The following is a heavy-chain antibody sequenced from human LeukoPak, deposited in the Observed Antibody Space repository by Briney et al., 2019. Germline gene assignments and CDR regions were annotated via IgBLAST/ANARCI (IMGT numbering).Heavy chain of an antibody. V-gene: IGHV1-69*04. CDR1: GGSFNSYV. J-gene: IGHJ3*02. D-gene: IGHD1-26*01. Sequence: SVKVSCKASGGSFNSYVITWVRQAPGQGLEWMGRIIPILNVANFAQKFQGRVTITADKSTNTAHMELSSLRSDDTAVYYCARGSIVGATDTAFDIWGQGTMVTVSS. CDR2: IIPILNVA. CDR3: ARGSIVGATDTAFDI.